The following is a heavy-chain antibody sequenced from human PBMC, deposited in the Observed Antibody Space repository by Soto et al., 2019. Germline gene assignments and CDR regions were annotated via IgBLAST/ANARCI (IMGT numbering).Heavy chain of an antibody. CDR1: GGTFSSYA. Sequence: QVQLVQSGAEVKKPGSSVKVSCKASGGTFSSYAISWVRQAPGQGLEWMGGIIPIFGTANYAQKFQGRVTITADKSTSRAYIELCSLGSEDTAVYYCARDRSEWLQLRGDGMDVWGQGTTVTVSS. CDR3: ARDRSEWLQLRGDGMDV. V-gene: IGHV1-69*06. D-gene: IGHD5-12*01. CDR2: IIPIFGTA. J-gene: IGHJ6*02.